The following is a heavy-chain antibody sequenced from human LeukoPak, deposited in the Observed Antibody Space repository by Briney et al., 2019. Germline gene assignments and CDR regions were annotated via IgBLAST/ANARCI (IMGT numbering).Heavy chain of an antibody. J-gene: IGHJ6*03. D-gene: IGHD5-24*01. CDR3: ARVESQRGRDGYNFYYYMDV. V-gene: IGHV4-61*02. CDR2: IYTSGST. Sequence: PSETLSLTCTVSGGSISSGSYYWSWIRQPAGKGLEWIGRIYTSGSTNYNPSLKSRVTISVDTSKNQFSLKLSSVTAADTAVYYCARVESQRGRDGYNFYYYMDVWGKGTTVTISS. CDR1: GGSISSGSYY.